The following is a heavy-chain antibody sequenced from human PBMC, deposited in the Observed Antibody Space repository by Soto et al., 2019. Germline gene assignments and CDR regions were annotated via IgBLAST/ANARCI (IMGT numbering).Heavy chain of an antibody. CDR3: ARADYYDSSGPLFDY. V-gene: IGHV4-30-4*01. CDR1: CGSISSGDYY. D-gene: IGHD3-22*01. CDR2: IYYSGST. Sequence: SETLSLTCTVSCGSISSGDYYWSWIRQPPGKGLEWIGYIYYSGSTYYNPSLKSRVTISVDTSKNQFSLKLSSVTAADTAVYYCARADYYDSSGPLFDYWGQGTLVTVSS. J-gene: IGHJ4*02.